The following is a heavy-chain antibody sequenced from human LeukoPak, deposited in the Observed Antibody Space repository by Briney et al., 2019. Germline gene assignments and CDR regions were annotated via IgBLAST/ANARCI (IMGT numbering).Heavy chain of an antibody. Sequence: GGSLRLFCAASGFTFSNSWKSWARHAPGKGLEWLGSISNKTVVETTDYAAPVKGRFTNSRDDSKNTLYLQMNSLKTEDTAVYYCTTGDIFFDYWGQGTLVTVSS. D-gene: IGHD2-15*01. J-gene: IGHJ4*02. CDR1: GFTFSNSW. V-gene: IGHV3-15*01. CDR2: ISNKTVVETT. CDR3: TTGDIFFDY.